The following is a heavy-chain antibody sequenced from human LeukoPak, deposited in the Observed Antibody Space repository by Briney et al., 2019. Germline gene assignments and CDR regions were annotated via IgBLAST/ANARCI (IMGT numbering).Heavy chain of an antibody. CDR3: AKEMTAGGPSAFDI. Sequence: TGGSLRLSCAASGFTFSSYAMHWVRQAPGKGLEWVSAISGSGGSLYYTDSVKGRFTISRDNSKNTLYLQLSSLRAEDSAVYFCAKEMTAGGPSAFDIWGQGTMVTVSS. V-gene: IGHV3-23*01. CDR1: GFTFSSYA. D-gene: IGHD2-21*02. J-gene: IGHJ3*02. CDR2: ISGSGGSL.